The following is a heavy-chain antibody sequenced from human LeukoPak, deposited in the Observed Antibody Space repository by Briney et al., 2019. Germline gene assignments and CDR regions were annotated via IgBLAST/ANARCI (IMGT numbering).Heavy chain of an antibody. Sequence: ETLSLTCTVSGGSISSYYWSWIRQAPGKGLEWVSYISASGDVTYYADSVKGRSTISRDNSNNTLYLQMNSLRAEDAAVYFCAKPPGLVGVGDYWGQGTLVTVSS. D-gene: IGHD1-26*01. CDR2: ISASGDVT. CDR3: AKPPGLVGVGDY. J-gene: IGHJ4*02. V-gene: IGHV3-23*01. CDR1: GGSISSYY.